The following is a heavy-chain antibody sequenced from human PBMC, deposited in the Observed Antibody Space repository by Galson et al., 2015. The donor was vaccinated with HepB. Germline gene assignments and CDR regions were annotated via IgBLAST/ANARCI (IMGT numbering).Heavy chain of an antibody. D-gene: IGHD6-13*01. V-gene: IGHV1-2*02. CDR3: ARDLGQQLAEGENYYYGMDV. CDR1: GSTFTGYY. Sequence: SVKVSCKASGSTFTGYYMHWVRQAPGQGLEWMGWINPDSGGTNYAQKFQGRVTMTRDTSISTAYMELSRLRSDDTAVYYCARDLGQQLAEGENYYYGMDVWGQGTTVTVSS. CDR2: INPDSGGT. J-gene: IGHJ6*02.